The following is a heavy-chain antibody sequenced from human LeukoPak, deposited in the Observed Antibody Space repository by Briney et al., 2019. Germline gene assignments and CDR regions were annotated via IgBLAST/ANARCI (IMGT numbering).Heavy chain of an antibody. J-gene: IGHJ4*02. D-gene: IGHD6-13*01. V-gene: IGHV4-59*08. CDR1: GGSISSYY. CDR3: ATSGGYSSSWYGGVDY. Sequence: SETLSLTCTVSGGSISSYYWSWIRQPPGKGLEWIGYIYYSGSTNYNPSLKSRVTISVDTSKNQFSLKLSSVTAADTAVYCRATSGGYSSSWYGGVDYWGQGTLVTVSS. CDR2: IYYSGST.